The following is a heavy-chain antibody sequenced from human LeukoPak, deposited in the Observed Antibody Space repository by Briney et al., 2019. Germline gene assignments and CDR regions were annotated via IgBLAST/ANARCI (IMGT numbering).Heavy chain of an antibody. D-gene: IGHD2-2*01. V-gene: IGHV4-39*01. CDR3: ARQPAGVVVVPAANGDNWFDP. CDR1: GGSISSSSYY. CDR2: IYYSGST. J-gene: IGHJ5*02. Sequence: SETLSLTCTVSGGSISSSSYYWGWIRQPPGKGLEWIGSIYYSGSTYYNPSLKSRVTISVDTSKNQFSLKLSSVTAADTAVYYCARQPAGVVVVPAANGDNWFDPWGQGTLVTVSS.